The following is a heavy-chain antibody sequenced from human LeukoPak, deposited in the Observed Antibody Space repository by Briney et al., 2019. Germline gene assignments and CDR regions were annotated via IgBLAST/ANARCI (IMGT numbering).Heavy chain of an antibody. CDR1: GFTFSSYW. V-gene: IGHV3-7*01. D-gene: IGHD3-3*01. Sequence: GGSLRLSCAASGFTFSSYWMSRVRQAPGKGLEWVANIKQDEREKYYVDSVKGGFTLSRENAKNSQYLQMNRLRAEDTAVYYCVRGGCDFWSGYPFPYYFDYWRRGTLVSVSS. J-gene: IGHJ4*02. CDR2: IKQDEREK. CDR3: VRGGCDFWSGYPFPYYFDY.